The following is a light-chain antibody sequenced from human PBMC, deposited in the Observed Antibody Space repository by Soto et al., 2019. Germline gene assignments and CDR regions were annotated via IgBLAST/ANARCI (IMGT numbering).Light chain of an antibody. CDR3: RAWDDTLNGWV. J-gene: IGLJ3*02. CDR1: TSKIGSNT. V-gene: IGLV1-44*01. Sequence: QSVLTQPPSASGTPGQTVTISCSGGTSKIGSNTINWYQHLPGMAPKLLIYSNNQRPSGVPDRCSGSKSGTSASLAISRLQSEDEADFYCRAWDDTLNGWVFGGGTKLTVL. CDR2: SNN.